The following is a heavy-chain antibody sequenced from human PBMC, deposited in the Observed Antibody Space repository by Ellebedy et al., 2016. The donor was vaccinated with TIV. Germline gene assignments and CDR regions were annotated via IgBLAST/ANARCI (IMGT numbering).Heavy chain of an antibody. CDR1: GFTFSSYG. Sequence: GESLKISCAASGFTFSSYGMHWVRQAPGKGLEWVAVISYDGSNKYYADSVKGRFTISRDNSKNTLYLQMNSLRAEDTAVYYCARVSAEMATIDFDYWGQGTLVTVSS. D-gene: IGHD5-24*01. CDR3: ARVSAEMATIDFDY. CDR2: ISYDGSNK. V-gene: IGHV3-30*03. J-gene: IGHJ4*02.